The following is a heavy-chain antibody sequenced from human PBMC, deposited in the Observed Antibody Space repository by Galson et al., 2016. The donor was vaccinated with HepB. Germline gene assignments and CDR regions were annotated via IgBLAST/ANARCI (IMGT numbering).Heavy chain of an antibody. D-gene: IGHD3-10*01. CDR3: ARDSGRYYIDY. Sequence: SLRLSCAASGFNFGVCVMYWVRQAPGKGLEWVSAIVESSYNPSYADSVKGRFTISRDNSRNTVSLQMDSLTAEDTAVYYCARDSGRYYIDYWGQGILVTVSS. CDR2: IVESSYNP. V-gene: IGHV3-23*01. J-gene: IGHJ4*02. CDR1: GFNFGVCV.